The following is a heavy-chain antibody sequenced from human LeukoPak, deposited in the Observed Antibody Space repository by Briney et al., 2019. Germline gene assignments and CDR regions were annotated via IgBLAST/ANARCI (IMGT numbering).Heavy chain of an antibody. D-gene: IGHD1-26*01. J-gene: IGHJ4*02. CDR3: ARDRAYSAFDY. CDR1: GFTFSAYH. V-gene: IGHV3-48*01. Sequence: GGSLRLSCAASGFTFSAYHINWVRQAPGKGLEWISYISTTGTTIHYADSVKGRFTISRDNSKNTLYLQMNSLRAEDTAVYYCARDRAYSAFDYWGQGTLVTVSS. CDR2: ISTTGTTI.